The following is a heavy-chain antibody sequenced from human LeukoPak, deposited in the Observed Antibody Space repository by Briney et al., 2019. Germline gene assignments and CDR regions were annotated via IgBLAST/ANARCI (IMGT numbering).Heavy chain of an antibody. Sequence: ASVKVSCKASGYTFTSYDINWVRQATGQGLEWMGWMNPNSGNTGYAQKFQGRVTMTRNTSISTAYMELSSLRSEDTAVYYCARFSTGYSSGRDPLDAFDIWGQGTMVTVSS. CDR2: MNPNSGNT. CDR1: GYTFTSYD. V-gene: IGHV1-8*01. D-gene: IGHD6-19*01. CDR3: ARFSTGYSSGRDPLDAFDI. J-gene: IGHJ3*02.